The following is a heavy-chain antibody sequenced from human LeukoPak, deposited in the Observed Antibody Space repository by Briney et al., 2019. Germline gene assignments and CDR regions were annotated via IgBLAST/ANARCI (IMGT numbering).Heavy chain of an antibody. CDR1: GVSFSGYY. D-gene: IGHD6-6*01. V-gene: IGHV4-34*01. J-gene: IGHJ4*02. CDR2: INHSGTT. CDR3: TRQYSSSYYSDY. Sequence: SETLSLTCTVSGVSFSGYYWSWIRQPPGGGLEWIGGINHSGTTNYNPSLKSRVTISVDTSKNQFSLNLNSVPAADAAVYYCTRQYSSSYYSDYWGQGTLVTVSS.